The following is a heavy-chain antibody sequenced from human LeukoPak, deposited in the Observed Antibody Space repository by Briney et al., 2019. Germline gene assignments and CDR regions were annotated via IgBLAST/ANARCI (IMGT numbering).Heavy chain of an antibody. V-gene: IGHV3-7*01. D-gene: IGHD3-3*01. CDR1: GFTFSSYW. CDR2: IKQDGSEK. J-gene: IGHJ4*02. CDR3: ASLYDFWSGYLFDY. Sequence: GGSLRLSCTASGFTFSSYWMSWVRQAPGKGLEWVANIKQDGSEKYYVDSEKGRFTISRDNAKNSLYLQMNSLRAEDTAVYYCASLYDFWSGYLFDYWGQGTLVTVSS.